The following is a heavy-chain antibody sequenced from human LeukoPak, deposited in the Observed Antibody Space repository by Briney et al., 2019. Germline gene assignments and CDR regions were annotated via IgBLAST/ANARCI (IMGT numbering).Heavy chain of an antibody. CDR1: GYTFTSYD. Sequence: GASVKVSCKASGYTFTSYDINWVRQATGQGLEWMGWMNPNSGNTGYAQKLQGRVTITRNTSISTAYMELSGLRSEDTAVYYCARSRGSSWYYYYYYMDVWGKGTTVTVSS. D-gene: IGHD6-13*01. CDR2: MNPNSGNT. CDR3: ARSRGSSWYYYYYYMDV. J-gene: IGHJ6*03. V-gene: IGHV1-8*03.